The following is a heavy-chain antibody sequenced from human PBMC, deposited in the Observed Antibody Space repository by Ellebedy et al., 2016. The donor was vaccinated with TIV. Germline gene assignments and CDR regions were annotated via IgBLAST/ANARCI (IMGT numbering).Heavy chain of an antibody. CDR3: ARTFSPHCSSGVCYMAYYFDY. CDR2: INHSGGT. J-gene: IGHJ4*02. CDR1: GGSFIVSY. D-gene: IGHD2-8*01. V-gene: IGHV4-34*01. Sequence: MPSETLSLTCAVYGGSFIVSYWNWIRQPPGKGLEWIGEINHSGGTNYNPSLKSRVTISVDTSKNQFSLKLSSVTAADTAVYYCARTFSPHCSSGVCYMAYYFDYWGQGTLVTVSS.